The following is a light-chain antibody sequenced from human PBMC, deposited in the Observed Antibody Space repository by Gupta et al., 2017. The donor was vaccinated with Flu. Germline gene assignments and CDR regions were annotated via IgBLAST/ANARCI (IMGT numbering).Light chain of an antibody. J-gene: IGKJ4*01. V-gene: IGKV3-11*01. CDR3: QQRSNWPLLT. CDR2: DAS. CDR1: QSVSSY. Sequence: EIVLTHSAATPSMYHGERATLSCRASQSVSSYLAWYQQKPGQAPRLLTYDASNRATGIPARFSGSGSGTDFTLTISSLEPEDFAVYYCQQRSNWPLLTFGGGTKVEIK.